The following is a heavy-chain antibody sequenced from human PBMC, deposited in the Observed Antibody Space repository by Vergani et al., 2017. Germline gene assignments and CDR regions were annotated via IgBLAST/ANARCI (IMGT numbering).Heavy chain of an antibody. V-gene: IGHV1-69*08. CDR2: IIPILGIA. D-gene: IGHD4-17*01. CDR1: GGTFSSYT. CDR3: AKDGDYGDYSFQH. J-gene: IGHJ1*01. Sequence: QVQLVQSGAEVKKPGSSVKVSCKASGGTFSSYTISWVRQAPGQGLEWMGRIIPILGIANYAQKFQGRVTITADKSTSTAYMELSSLRAEDTAVYYCAKDGDYGDYSFQHWGQGTLVTVSS.